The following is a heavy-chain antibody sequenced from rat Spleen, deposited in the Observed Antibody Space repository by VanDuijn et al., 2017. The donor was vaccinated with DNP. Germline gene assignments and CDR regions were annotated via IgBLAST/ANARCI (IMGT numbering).Heavy chain of an antibody. D-gene: IGHD4-3*01. CDR1: GYSITSSYR. CDR3: ARFGGSSGDY. CDR2: INSAGST. V-gene: IGHV3-3*01. J-gene: IGHJ2*01. Sequence: EVQLQESGPGLVKPSQSLSLPCSVTGYSITSSYRWNWIREFPGNKLEWMGYINSAGSTNYNPSLTSRISITRDTSKNQFFLQVNSVTSEDTATYYCARFGGSSGDYWGQGVMVTVSS.